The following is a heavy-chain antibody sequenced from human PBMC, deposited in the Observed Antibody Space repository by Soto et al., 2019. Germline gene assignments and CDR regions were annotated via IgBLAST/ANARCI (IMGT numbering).Heavy chain of an antibody. Sequence: EVQLVESGGGLIQPGGSLRLSCAVSGFTVSNNYMSWVRQAPGKGLEGVSVIYSGGYTAYGDSVKGRFTISRDNSKNHLYLKMNAVRPAATAVYFWATHAGRGGYWGQGTLVTVSS. CDR2: IYSGGYT. V-gene: IGHV3-53*01. D-gene: IGHD3-10*01. CDR3: ATHAGRGGY. J-gene: IGHJ4*02. CDR1: GFTVSNNY.